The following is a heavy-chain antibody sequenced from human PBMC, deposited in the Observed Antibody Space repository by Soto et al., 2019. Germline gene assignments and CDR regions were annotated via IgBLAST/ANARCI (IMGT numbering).Heavy chain of an antibody. D-gene: IGHD2-15*01. Sequence: QVQLQESGPGLVKPSETLSLTCTVSGGSISSYYWSWIRQPPGKGLEWIGYIYYSGSTNYNSSLKIRVTISVDTSKNQFSLKLSSVTAADTAVYYCARAWGRVFDYWGQGTLVTVSS. CDR1: GGSISSYY. CDR3: ARAWGRVFDY. V-gene: IGHV4-59*01. J-gene: IGHJ4*02. CDR2: IYYSGST.